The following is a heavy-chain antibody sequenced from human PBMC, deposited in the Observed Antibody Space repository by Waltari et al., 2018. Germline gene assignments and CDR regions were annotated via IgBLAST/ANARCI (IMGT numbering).Heavy chain of an antibody. J-gene: IGHJ6*02. D-gene: IGHD3-10*01. Sequence: QVQLQQSGPGLVKPSQTLSLTCAISGDSVSSNSAAWNWIRQSPSRGLEWLGRTYYRSKWYNDYAVSVKSRITINPDTSKNQFSLQLNSVTPEDTAVYYCAYGSGITLGGYYYYGMDVWGQGTTVTVSS. CDR3: AYGSGITLGGYYYYGMDV. CDR1: GDSVSSNSAA. V-gene: IGHV6-1*01. CDR2: TYYRSKWYN.